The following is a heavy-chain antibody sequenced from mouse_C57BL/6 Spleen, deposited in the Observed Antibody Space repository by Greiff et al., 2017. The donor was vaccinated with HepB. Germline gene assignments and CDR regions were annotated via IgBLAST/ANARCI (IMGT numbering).Heavy chain of an antibody. V-gene: IGHV1-59*01. D-gene: IGHD2-4*01. Sequence: VQLQQPGAELVSPGTSVKLSCKASGYTFTSYWMHWVKQRPGQGLEWIGVIDPSDSYTNYNQKFKGKATLTVDTSSSTAYMQLSSLTSEDSAVYYCARRDYDGFAYWGQGTLVTVSA. CDR3: ARRDYDGFAY. CDR1: GYTFTSYW. J-gene: IGHJ3*01. CDR2: IDPSDSYT.